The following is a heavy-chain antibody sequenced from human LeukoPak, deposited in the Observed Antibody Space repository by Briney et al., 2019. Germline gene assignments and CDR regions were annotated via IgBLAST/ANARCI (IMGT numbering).Heavy chain of an antibody. D-gene: IGHD1-26*01. CDR3: ATGMYSGSFFGLFHY. CDR1: GFTFSSYA. J-gene: IGHJ4*02. Sequence: PGGSLRLSCAASGFTFSSYAMHWARQAPGKGLEWVAVISYDGSIKSYADSVKGRFTISRDNSKNTLYLQMNSLRLEDTAVYYCATGMYSGSFFGLFHYWGQGTLVSVSS. V-gene: IGHV3-30*04. CDR2: ISYDGSIK.